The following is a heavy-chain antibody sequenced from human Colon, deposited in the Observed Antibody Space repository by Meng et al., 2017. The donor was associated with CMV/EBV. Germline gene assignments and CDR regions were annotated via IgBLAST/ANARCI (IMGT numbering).Heavy chain of an antibody. J-gene: IGHJ4*02. D-gene: IGHD5-18*01. CDR2: IKSLSYGGTT. CDR1: RLSFTDAW. Sequence: GESLKISCVVSRLSFTDAWMSWVRQAPGKGPEWVGRIKSLSYGGTTEYAAPVIGRFTMSRDDLKSTLYLHMNSLKTEDTGVYYCARRYNWGQGTLVTVSS. CDR3: ARRYN. V-gene: IGHV3-15*01.